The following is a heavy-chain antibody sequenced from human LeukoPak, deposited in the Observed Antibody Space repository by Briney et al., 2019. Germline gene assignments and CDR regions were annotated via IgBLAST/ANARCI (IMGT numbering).Heavy chain of an antibody. D-gene: IGHD3-22*01. CDR3: ATFPYYYDSSYDAFDI. J-gene: IGHJ3*02. CDR2: FDPEDGET. V-gene: IGHV1-24*01. Sequence: ASVKVSCKVSGYTLTELSMHWVRQAPGKGLEWMGGFDPEDGETIYAQKFQGRVTMTEGTSTDTAYMELSSLRSEDTAVYYYATFPYYYDSSYDAFDIWGQGTMATVSS. CDR1: GYTLTELS.